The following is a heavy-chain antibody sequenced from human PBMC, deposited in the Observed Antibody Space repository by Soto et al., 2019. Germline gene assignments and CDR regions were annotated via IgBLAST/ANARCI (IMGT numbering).Heavy chain of an antibody. D-gene: IGHD3-3*01. CDR2: ISAYNGNT. CDR3: ARRYYDFWSGYYKGAFDI. J-gene: IGHJ3*02. CDR1: GYTFTSYG. V-gene: IGHV1-18*01. Sequence: QVQLVQSGAEVKKPGASVKVSCKASGYTFTSYGISWVRQAPGQGLEWMGWISAYNGNTNYAQKLQGRVTMTTDTSTSTAYRELRRLRSDDTAVYYCARRYYDFWSGYYKGAFDIWGQGTMVTVSS.